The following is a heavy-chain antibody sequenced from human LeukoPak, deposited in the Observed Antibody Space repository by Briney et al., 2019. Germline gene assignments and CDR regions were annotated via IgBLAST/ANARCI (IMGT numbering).Heavy chain of an antibody. Sequence: GGSLRLSCAASGFSFRSYVMSWVRQAPGRGLEWVSTISGSGGDTDYADSVKGRFTISRDNSKNTLYLQMNSLGAEDTAVYYCAKEPYSSSWYYFDYWGQGTLVTVSS. V-gene: IGHV3-23*01. CDR2: ISGSGGDT. D-gene: IGHD6-13*01. CDR1: GFSFRSYV. CDR3: AKEPYSSSWYYFDY. J-gene: IGHJ4*02.